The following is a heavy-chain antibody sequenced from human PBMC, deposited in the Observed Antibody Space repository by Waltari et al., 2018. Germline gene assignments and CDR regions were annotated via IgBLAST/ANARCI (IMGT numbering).Heavy chain of an antibody. J-gene: IGHJ4*02. V-gene: IGHV3-7*01. CDR2: IKEDGRDK. D-gene: IGHD3-10*01. Sequence: EVQLVESGGGLVQPGGSLRLSCAASGFTFRRYWMTWVRQAHGKGLEWVANIKEDGRDKYYVDSVKGRFTISKDNAKNSVYLQMNSLRAEETAVYYCARDSGGGFDYWGQGALVTVSS. CDR1: GFTFRRYW. CDR3: ARDSGGGFDY.